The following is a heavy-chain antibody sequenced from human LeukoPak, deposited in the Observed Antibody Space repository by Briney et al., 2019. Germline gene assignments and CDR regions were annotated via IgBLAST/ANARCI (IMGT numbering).Heavy chain of an antibody. CDR3: AKDMSSGLKKYYYYYMDV. J-gene: IGHJ6*03. D-gene: IGHD3-10*01. Sequence: GGFLRLSCAASGFTFDDYAMHWVRQAPGKGLEWVSGISWNSGSIGYADSVKGRFTISRDTAKNSLYLQMNSLRAEDMALYYCAKDMSSGLKKYYYYYMDVWGKGTTVTVSS. V-gene: IGHV3-9*03. CDR1: GFTFDDYA. CDR2: ISWNSGSI.